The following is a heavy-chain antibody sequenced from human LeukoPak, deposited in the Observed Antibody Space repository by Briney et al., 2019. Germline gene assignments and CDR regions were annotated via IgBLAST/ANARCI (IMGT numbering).Heavy chain of an antibody. CDR3: ARSGSYFAFDY. D-gene: IGHD1-26*01. CDR2: IYSGGST. Sequence: PGRSLRLSCAAPGFTVSSNYMSWVRQAPGKGLEWVSVIYSGGSTYYADSVKGRFTISRDNSKNTLYLQMNSLRAEDTAVYYCARSGSYFAFDYWGQGTLVTVSS. J-gene: IGHJ4*02. CDR1: GFTVSSNY. V-gene: IGHV3-53*01.